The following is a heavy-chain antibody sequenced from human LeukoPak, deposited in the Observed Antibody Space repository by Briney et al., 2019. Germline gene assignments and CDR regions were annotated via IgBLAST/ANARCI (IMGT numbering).Heavy chain of an antibody. D-gene: IGHD3-22*01. V-gene: IGHV4-30-2*01. Sequence: SETLSLTCAVSGGSISSGGYSWSWIRQPPGKGLEWIGYIYHSGSTYYNPSLKSRVTISVDRSKNQFSLKLSSVTAADTAVYYCARVRMGSSGYYPSYAFDIWGQGTMVTVSS. J-gene: IGHJ3*02. CDR1: GGSISSGGYS. CDR3: ARVRMGSSGYYPSYAFDI. CDR2: IYHSGST.